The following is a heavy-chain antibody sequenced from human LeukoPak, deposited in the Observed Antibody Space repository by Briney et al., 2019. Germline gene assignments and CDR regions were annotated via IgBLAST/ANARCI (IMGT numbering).Heavy chain of an antibody. CDR1: GYTFTGYY. D-gene: IGHD3-22*01. CDR2: INPNSGGT. CDR3: ARGDYDSSSAFDI. J-gene: IGHJ3*02. Sequence: KVSCKASGYTFTGYYMHWVRQAPGPGLEWMGWINPNSGGTNYAQKFQGRVTMTRDTSISTAYMELSRLRSDDTDVYYCARGDYDSSSAFDIWGQGTMVTVSS. V-gene: IGHV1-2*02.